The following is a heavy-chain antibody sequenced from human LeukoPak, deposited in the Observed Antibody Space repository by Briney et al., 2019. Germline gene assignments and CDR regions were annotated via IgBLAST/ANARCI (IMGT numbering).Heavy chain of an antibody. CDR3: AREGGYYFDY. J-gene: IGHJ4*02. CDR1: GGSISSSSYY. CDR2: IYYSGST. Sequence: PSETLSLTCTVSGGSISSSSYYWGWIRQPPGKGLEWIGSIYYSGSTYYNPSLKSRVTISVDTSKNQFSLKLSSVTAADTAVYYCAREGGYYFDYWGQGTLVTVSS. V-gene: IGHV4-39*02.